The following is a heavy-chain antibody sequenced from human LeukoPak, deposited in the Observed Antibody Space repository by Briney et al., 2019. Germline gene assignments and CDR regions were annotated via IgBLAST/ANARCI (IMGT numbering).Heavy chain of an antibody. CDR3: ARVRKPSFGSQEDYVWGSYRRASYYFDY. CDR1: GGSISSGDYY. Sequence: PSQTLSLTCTVSGGSISSGDYYWSWIRQPPGKGLEWIGYIYYSGSTYYNPSLKSRVTISVDTSKNQFSLKLSSVTAADTAVYYCARVRKPSFGSQEDYVWGSYRRASYYFDYWGQGTLVTVSS. CDR2: IYYSGST. D-gene: IGHD3-16*02. V-gene: IGHV4-30-4*01. J-gene: IGHJ4*02.